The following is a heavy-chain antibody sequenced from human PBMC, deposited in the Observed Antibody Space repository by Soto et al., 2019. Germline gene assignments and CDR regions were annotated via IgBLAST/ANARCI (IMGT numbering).Heavy chain of an antibody. D-gene: IGHD2-15*01. V-gene: IGHV4-31*03. CDR2: TYYTGNT. Sequence: PSETLSLTCTVSGGSISSGGYYWTWIRQHPGKGLEWIGYTYYTGNTYYNPSLKSRISMSVDTSKNQFSLKLSSVTAADTAMYYCARYCSGGGCRMSYFDYWGQGALVTV. CDR1: GGSISSGGYY. J-gene: IGHJ4*02. CDR3: ARYCSGGGCRMSYFDY.